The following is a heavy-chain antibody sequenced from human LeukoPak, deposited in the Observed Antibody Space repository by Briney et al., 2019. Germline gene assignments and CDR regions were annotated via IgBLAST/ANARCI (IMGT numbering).Heavy chain of an antibody. J-gene: IGHJ5*02. CDR1: GFTFSCYW. CDR2: INTDGSST. CDR3: ARRGNYYDSSGYDWFDP. D-gene: IGHD3-22*01. Sequence: GGSLRLSCAASGFTFSCYWMHWVRQAPGKGLVWVSLINTDGSSTSYADSVKGRFTISRDNAKNTLYLQMNSLRAEDTAVYYCARRGNYYDSSGYDWFDPWGQGTLVTVSS. V-gene: IGHV3-74*01.